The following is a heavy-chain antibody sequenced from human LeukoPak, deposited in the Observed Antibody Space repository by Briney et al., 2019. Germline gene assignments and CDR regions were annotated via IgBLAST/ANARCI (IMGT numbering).Heavy chain of an antibody. J-gene: IGHJ4*02. CDR3: ATRPAGTTWYGVFDY. CDR1: GGPINSHY. V-gene: IGHV4-59*11. Sequence: SETLSLTCIVSGGPINSHYWSWIRQPPGKRLEWIGYIFNSGITNYNPSLRSRVTMSVDTSRDQFSLRLSSVTAADTAIYYCATRPAGTTWYGVFDYWSQGALVTVSS. CDR2: IFNSGIT. D-gene: IGHD6-13*01.